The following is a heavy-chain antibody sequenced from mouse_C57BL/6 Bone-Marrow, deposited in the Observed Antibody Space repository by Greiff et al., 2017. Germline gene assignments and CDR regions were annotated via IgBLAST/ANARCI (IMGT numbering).Heavy chain of an antibody. CDR1: GFTFSDAW. J-gene: IGHJ2*01. CDR2: IRNKANNHAP. V-gene: IGHV6-6*01. D-gene: IGHD4-1*02. CDR3: TRPSTGLFDY. Sequence: DVMLVASGGGLVQPGGSLKLSCAASGFTFSDAWMDWVRQSPETGLEWVAEIRNKANNHAPYYAESVKGMFTISRDDSKSRVYLQMNSLRAEDTGSDYCTRPSTGLFDYWGQGTTRTVSS.